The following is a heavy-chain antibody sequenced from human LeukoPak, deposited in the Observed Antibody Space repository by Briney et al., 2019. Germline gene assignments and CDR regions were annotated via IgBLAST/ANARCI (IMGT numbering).Heavy chain of an antibody. J-gene: IGHJ4*02. Sequence: ASVKVSCKASRYTFTTYDINWVRQAAGQGLEWMGWMNPNSGNTGYAQKFQGRVTMTRNTSISTAYMELSSLRSEDTAVYYCVRGRGNGRPENYFDYWGQGTLVTVSS. CDR1: RYTFTTYD. CDR2: MNPNSGNT. D-gene: IGHD2-8*01. CDR3: VRGRGNGRPENYFDY. V-gene: IGHV1-8*02.